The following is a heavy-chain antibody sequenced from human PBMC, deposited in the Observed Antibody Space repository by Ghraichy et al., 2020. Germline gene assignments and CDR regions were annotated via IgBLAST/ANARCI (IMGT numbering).Heavy chain of an antibody. D-gene: IGHD1-26*01. CDR2: IYHSEST. Sequence: SETLSLTCTVSGYSISSGYYWGWIRQPPGKGLEWIGSIYHSESTYYNPSLKSRVTISEDTSKNQFSLKVSSVTAADTAVYYCARHSGSYYKEFDYWGQGTLVTLSS. J-gene: IGHJ4*02. V-gene: IGHV4-38-2*02. CDR1: GYSISSGYY. CDR3: ARHSGSYYKEFDY.